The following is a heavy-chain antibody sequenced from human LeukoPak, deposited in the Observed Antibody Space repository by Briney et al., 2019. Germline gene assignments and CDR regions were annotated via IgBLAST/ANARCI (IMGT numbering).Heavy chain of an antibody. V-gene: IGHV3-9*01. D-gene: IGHD3-10*01. CDR2: ISWNSGSI. Sequence: GGSLRLSCAASGFTFSSYGMSWVRHAPGKGLEWVSGISWNSGSIGYADSVKGRFTISRDNAKNSLYLQMNSLRAEDTALYYCAKSGLENWGQGTLVTVSS. CDR3: AKSGLEN. CDR1: GFTFSSYG. J-gene: IGHJ4*02.